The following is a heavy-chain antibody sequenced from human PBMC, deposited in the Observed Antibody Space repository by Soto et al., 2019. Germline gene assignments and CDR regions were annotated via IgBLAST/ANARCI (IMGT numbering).Heavy chain of an antibody. V-gene: IGHV3-23*01. CDR1: AFTFSNYA. CDR3: AKSGNHDYVWGSYRFDY. CDR2: ISGGGST. D-gene: IGHD3-16*02. Sequence: EVQLLESGGGLVQPGGSLRLSCAASAFTFSNYAMNWVRQAPGKGLEWVSGISGGGSTYYTDSVRGRFTVSRDNSKNTVYLQMNSLRAEDTAVYYCAKSGNHDYVWGSYRFDYWGQGTLVTVSS. J-gene: IGHJ4*02.